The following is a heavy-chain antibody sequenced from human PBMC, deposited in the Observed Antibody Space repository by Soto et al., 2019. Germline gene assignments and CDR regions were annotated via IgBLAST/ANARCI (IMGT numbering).Heavy chain of an antibody. Sequence: QLQLRQSGPGLVPPLETLSLTCTVSNGSITSGDYYWGWIRPSPGKGLGWIGSIFYTGSTYYTPSLQSRITISVDTARDQFSLKLNSATAADTAVYYCVRTVGSSWFFDLWDRGTLITVSS. CDR1: NGSITSGDYY. CDR3: VRTVGSSWFFDL. V-gene: IGHV4-39*01. J-gene: IGHJ2*01. D-gene: IGHD3-10*01. CDR2: IFYTGST.